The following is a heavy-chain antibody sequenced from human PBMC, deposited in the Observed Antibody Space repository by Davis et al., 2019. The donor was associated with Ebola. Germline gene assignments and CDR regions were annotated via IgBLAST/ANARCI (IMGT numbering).Heavy chain of an antibody. CDR3: AKQRGVGAIDYDY. CDR2: ISSGGGAP. D-gene: IGHD1-26*01. CDR1: GFTFSSYA. J-gene: IGHJ4*02. V-gene: IGHV3-23*01. Sequence: GESLKISCAASGFTFSSYAMSWVRQAPGKGLEWVSDISSGGGAPYYADSVKGRFTTSRDNPKNTLYLQMNSLRADDTAVYYCAKQRGVGAIDYDYWGRGTVVTVSS.